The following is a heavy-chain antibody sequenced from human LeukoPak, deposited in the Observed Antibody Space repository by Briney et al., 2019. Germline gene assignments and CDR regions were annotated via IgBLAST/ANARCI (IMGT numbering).Heavy chain of an antibody. V-gene: IGHV3-30-3*01. CDR1: GFTSSSYA. D-gene: IGHD5-24*01. CDR3: ARETEDGYNYVNY. CDR2: ISYDGSNK. J-gene: IGHJ4*02. Sequence: PGGSLRLSCAASGFTSSSYAMHWVRQAPGKGLEWVAVISYDGSNKYYADSVKGRFTISRDNSKNTLYLQMNSLRAEDTAVYYCARETEDGYNYVNYWGQGTLVTVSS.